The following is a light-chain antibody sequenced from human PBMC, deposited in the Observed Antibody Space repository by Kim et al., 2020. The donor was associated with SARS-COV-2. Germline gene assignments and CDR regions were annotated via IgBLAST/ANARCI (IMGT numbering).Light chain of an antibody. V-gene: IGKV3-20*01. CDR2: GAS. CDR1: QSVSSSY. CDR3: QQYGSSPYT. J-gene: IGKJ2*01. Sequence: LSAGGRATLSCRASQSVSSSYLAWYQQKPGQAPRLLIYGASSRATGIPDRFSGSGSGTDFTLTISRLEPEDFAVYYCQQYGSSPYTFGQGTKLEI.